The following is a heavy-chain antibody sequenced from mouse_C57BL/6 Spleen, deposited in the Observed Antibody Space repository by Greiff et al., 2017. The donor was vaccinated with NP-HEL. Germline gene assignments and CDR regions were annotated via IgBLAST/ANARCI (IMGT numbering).Heavy chain of an antibody. J-gene: IGHJ2*01. Sequence: QVQLQQSGPGLVAPSQSLSITCTVSGFSLTSYAISWVRQPPGKGLEWLGVIWTGGGTNYNSALKSRLSISKDNSKSQVFLKMNSLQTDDTAGYYCARNSPDYYGSSGVFDYWGQGTTLTVSS. CDR1: GFSLTSYA. V-gene: IGHV2-9-1*01. CDR3: ARNSPDYYGSSGVFDY. D-gene: IGHD1-1*01. CDR2: IWTGGGT.